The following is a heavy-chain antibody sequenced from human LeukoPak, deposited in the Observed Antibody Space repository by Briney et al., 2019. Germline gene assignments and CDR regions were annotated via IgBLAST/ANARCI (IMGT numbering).Heavy chain of an antibody. Sequence: SETLSLTCTVSGGSISSSNYYWGWIRQPPGKGLEWIGEINHSGSTNYNPSLKSRVTISVDTSKNQFSLKLSSVTAADTAVYYCARGPAYAYYYDSSGYYYSRSSAFDIWGQGTMVTVSS. J-gene: IGHJ3*02. CDR2: INHSGST. D-gene: IGHD3-22*01. V-gene: IGHV4-39*07. CDR3: ARGPAYAYYYDSSGYYYSRSSAFDI. CDR1: GGSISSSNYY.